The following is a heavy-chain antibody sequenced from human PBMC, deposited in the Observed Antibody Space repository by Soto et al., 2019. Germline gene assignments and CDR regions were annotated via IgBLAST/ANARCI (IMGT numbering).Heavy chain of an antibody. CDR1: GGSFSGYY. D-gene: IGHD3-10*01. J-gene: IGHJ6*02. CDR2: INHSGST. Sequence: SETLSLTRAVYGGSFSGYYWSWIRQPPGKGLEWIGEINHSGSTNYNPSLKSRVTISVDTSKNQFSLKLSSVTAADTAVYYCASTSSRRSHYYYYYSYGMDVWGQGPTVTVSS. V-gene: IGHV4-34*01. CDR3: ASTSSRRSHYYYYYSYGMDV.